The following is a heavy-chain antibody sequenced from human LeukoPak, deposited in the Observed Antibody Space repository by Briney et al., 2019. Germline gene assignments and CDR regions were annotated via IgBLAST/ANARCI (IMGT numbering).Heavy chain of an antibody. Sequence: SETLSLTCAVYGGSFSGYYWSWIRQPPGKGLEWIGEINHSGSTNYNPSLKSRVTISVDTSKNQFSLKLSSVTAADTAVYYCARGNYDFWSGYYLSYYYYYMDVWGKGTTVTVSS. V-gene: IGHV4-34*01. CDR2: INHSGST. CDR1: GGSFSGYY. J-gene: IGHJ6*03. D-gene: IGHD3-3*01. CDR3: ARGNYDFWSGYYLSYYYYYMDV.